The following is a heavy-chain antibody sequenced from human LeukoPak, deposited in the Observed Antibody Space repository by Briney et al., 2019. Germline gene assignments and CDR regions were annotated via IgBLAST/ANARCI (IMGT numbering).Heavy chain of an antibody. CDR1: GGTFSSDA. CDR2: VILIFGTA. J-gene: IGHJ6*04. Sequence: SVKVSCNASGGTFSSDAITWVRNAHGPGNELKGRVILIFGTANYANKSHDRVATTADKTSSTAFMELRSLRSEDTAAYYCARAEVLYNWSDVPYGMDVWGKGTTVTVSS. CDR3: ARAEVLYNWSDVPYGMDV. V-gene: IGHV1-69*06. D-gene: IGHD1-1*01.